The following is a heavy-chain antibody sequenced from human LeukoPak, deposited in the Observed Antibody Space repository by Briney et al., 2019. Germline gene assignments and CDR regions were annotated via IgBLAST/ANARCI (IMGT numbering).Heavy chain of an antibody. CDR3: ARAISGSFRTSYYFDY. V-gene: IGHV4-38-2*02. J-gene: IGHJ4*02. D-gene: IGHD6-13*01. CDR1: GCSIGSGYY. CDR2: IYHTGST. Sequence: SETLSLTCTVSGCSIGSGYYWGWIRQPPGKGLEWIGSIYHTGSTDYNPSLKSRVTVSVDTSKNQFSLKLTSVTAADTAVYYCARAISGSFRTSYYFDYWGQGTLVTVSS.